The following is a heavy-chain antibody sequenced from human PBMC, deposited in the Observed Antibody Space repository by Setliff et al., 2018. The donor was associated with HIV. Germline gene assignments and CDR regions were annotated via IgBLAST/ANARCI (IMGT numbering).Heavy chain of an antibody. CDR3: ALDPGYRRDY. V-gene: IGHV4-31*01. Sequence: PSETLSLTCTVSGDSITNNNFFWTWVRQDPGKGLEWIGYIYFSGSATYNPSLKSPVPISVDTSKNQFYLKLSSVTAADTAVYYCALDPGYRRDYWGQGTLVTVSS. D-gene: IGHD5-12*01. CDR2: IYFSGSA. J-gene: IGHJ4*02. CDR1: GDSITNNNFF.